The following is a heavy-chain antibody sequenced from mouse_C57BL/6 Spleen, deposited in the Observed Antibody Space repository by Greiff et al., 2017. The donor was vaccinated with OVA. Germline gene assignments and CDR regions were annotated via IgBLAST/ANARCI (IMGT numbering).Heavy chain of an antibody. CDR1: GFSLSTSGMG. J-gene: IGHJ4*01. CDR3: ARSPFYYGNYGEWMDY. V-gene: IGHV8-12*01. D-gene: IGHD2-1*01. CDR2: IYWDDDK. Sequence: QVTLKESGPGILQSSQTLSLTCSFSGFSLSTSGMGVSWIRQPSGKGLEWLAHIYWDDDKRYNPSLKSRLTISKDTSRNQVFLKITSVDTADTATYYGARSPFYYGNYGEWMDYWGQGTSVTVSS.